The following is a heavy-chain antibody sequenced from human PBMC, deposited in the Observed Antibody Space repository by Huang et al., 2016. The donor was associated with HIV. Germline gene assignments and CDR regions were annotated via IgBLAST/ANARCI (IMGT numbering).Heavy chain of an antibody. D-gene: IGHD2-8*02. CDR2: IYSGGTT. Sequence: EVQLVESGGGLIQPGGSLRLSCAASGFTVSTNSLIYSGGTTYYADSVKGRFTISRDDSENTLYLHMTSRRAGDTAVYYCAKEGDTGAALGYWGQGTLVTVS. J-gene: IGHJ4*02. CDR3: AKEGDTGAALGY. V-gene: IGHV3-53*01. CDR1: GFTVSTN.